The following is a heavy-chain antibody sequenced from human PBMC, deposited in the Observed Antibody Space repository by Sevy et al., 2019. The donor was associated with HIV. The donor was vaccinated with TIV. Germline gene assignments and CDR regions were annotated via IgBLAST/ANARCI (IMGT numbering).Heavy chain of an antibody. Sequence: SETLSLTCAVYGGSFSGYYWSWIRQPPGKGLEWIGEINHSGSTNYNPSLKSRVTISVDTSKNQFSLKLSSVTAADTAVYYCAGGTYANDFWSGYYYYYYGMDVWGQGTTVTVSS. CDR1: GGSFSGYY. CDR2: INHSGST. D-gene: IGHD3-3*01. J-gene: IGHJ6*02. CDR3: AGGTYANDFWSGYYYYYYGMDV. V-gene: IGHV4-34*01.